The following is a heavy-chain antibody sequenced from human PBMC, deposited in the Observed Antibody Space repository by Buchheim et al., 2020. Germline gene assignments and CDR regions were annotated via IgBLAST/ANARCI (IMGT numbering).Heavy chain of an antibody. V-gene: IGHV4-34*01. J-gene: IGHJ6*02. Sequence: QVQLQQWGAGLLKPSETLSLTCAVYGGSFSGYYWSWIRQPPGKGLEWIGEINHSGSTNYNPSLKSRVTISVDTSKNQFSLKLSSVTAADTAVYYCARVRRIFGVVSINYYYYGMDVWGQGTT. D-gene: IGHD3-3*01. CDR3: ARVRRIFGVVSINYYYYGMDV. CDR2: INHSGST. CDR1: GGSFSGYY.